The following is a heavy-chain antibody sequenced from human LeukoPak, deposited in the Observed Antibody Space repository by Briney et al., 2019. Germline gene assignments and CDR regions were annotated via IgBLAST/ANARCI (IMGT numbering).Heavy chain of an antibody. V-gene: IGHV3-23*01. CDR3: AKARSEQLVLFD. CDR2: ISGSGGST. Sequence: PGGSLRLSCAASGFTFSSYAMSWVRQAPGKGLEWVSAISGSGGSTYYADSVKGRFTISRDNSKNTLYLQMNSLGAEDTAVYYCAKARSEQLVLFDWGQGTLVTVSS. CDR1: GFTFSSYA. J-gene: IGHJ4*02. D-gene: IGHD6-13*01.